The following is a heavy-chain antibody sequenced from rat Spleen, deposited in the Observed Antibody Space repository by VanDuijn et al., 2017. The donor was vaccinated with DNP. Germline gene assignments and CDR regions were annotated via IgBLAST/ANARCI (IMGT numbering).Heavy chain of an antibody. CDR2: IIYDGSRT. V-gene: IGHV5S10*01. Sequence: EVQLVESGGGLVQPGRSLKLSCAASGFTFSDYNMAWVRQAPKKGLEWVATIIYDGSRTYYRNSVKGRFTISRDNAKSTLYLQMDSLRSEDTATYYCATLGTTVEYAMDAWGQGTSVTVSS. CDR3: ATLGTTVEYAMDA. J-gene: IGHJ4*01. D-gene: IGHD1-3*01. CDR1: GFTFSDYN.